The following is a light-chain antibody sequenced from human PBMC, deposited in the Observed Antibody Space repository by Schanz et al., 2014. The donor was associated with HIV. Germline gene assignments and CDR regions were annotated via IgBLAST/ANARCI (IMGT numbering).Light chain of an antibody. CDR3: QQYSGSPWT. J-gene: IGKJ1*01. Sequence: DIQMTPSPSSLSASVGARVTITCRASQSISSYLNWYQQKPGKAPKLLIYKASSLESGVPSRFSGSGSGTEFTLTISSLQPDDFATYYCQQYSGSPWTFGHGTKVEIK. CDR1: QSISSY. CDR2: KAS. V-gene: IGKV1-5*03.